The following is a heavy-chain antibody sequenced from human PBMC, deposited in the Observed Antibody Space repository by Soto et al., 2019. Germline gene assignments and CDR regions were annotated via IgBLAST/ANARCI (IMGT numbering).Heavy chain of an antibody. CDR3: ARWDYGDYARFDY. D-gene: IGHD4-17*01. V-gene: IGHV1-8*01. J-gene: IGHJ4*02. CDR2: MNPNSGNT. CDR1: GYTFTSHD. Sequence: QVQLVQSGAEVKKSGASVKVSFKASGYTFTSHDINWGRQATGQGLEWMEWMNPNSGNTGYAQKFKDIVTMTRNTSISTAYMELSSLRSEDTAVYYCARWDYGDYARFDYWGQGTLVTVSP.